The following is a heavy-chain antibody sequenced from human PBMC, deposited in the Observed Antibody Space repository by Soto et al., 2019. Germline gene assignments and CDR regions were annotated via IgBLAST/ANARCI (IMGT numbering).Heavy chain of an antibody. CDR2: ISGSGNTS. CDR3: AKDRGRTWYEDY. V-gene: IGHV3-23*01. CDR1: GFTFSSYA. D-gene: IGHD6-13*01. J-gene: IGHJ4*02. Sequence: PGGSLRLSCAASGFTFSSYAMTWVRQAPEKGLEWVSAISGSGNTSYYADSVKGRFTISRDSSKKMLYLQMNSLRPEDTAVYYCAKDRGRTWYEDYWGQGTLVTVSS.